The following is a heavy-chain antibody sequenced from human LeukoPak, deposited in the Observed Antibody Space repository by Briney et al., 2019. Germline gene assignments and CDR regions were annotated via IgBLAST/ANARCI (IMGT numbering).Heavy chain of an antibody. V-gene: IGHV1-8*03. J-gene: IGHJ3*02. D-gene: IGHD6-19*01. CDR3: ARKGEVYSSGWYALAPTAKDAFDI. CDR2: MNPNFGAT. Sequence: ASVKVSCKASGYTFKNYDINWVRQATGQGLEWMGWMNPNFGATDYAQKFQGRFTITMDTSINTTYMELSSLRSEDTAVYYCARKGEVYSSGWYALAPTAKDAFDIWGQGTMVTVSS. CDR1: GYTFKNYD.